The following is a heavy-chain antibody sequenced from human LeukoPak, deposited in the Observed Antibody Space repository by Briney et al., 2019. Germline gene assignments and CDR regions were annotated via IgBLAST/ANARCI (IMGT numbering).Heavy chain of an antibody. D-gene: IGHD6-13*01. V-gene: IGHV4-4*07. CDR1: GGSISSYY. Sequence: PSETLSLTCTVSGGSISSYYWSWIRQPAGKGLEWIGRIYTSGSTNYNPSLKSRVTMSVDTSKNQFSLKLSSVTAADTAVYYCARDRQQLVPWYYYYIDVWGKGTTVTVSS. CDR3: ARDRQQLVPWYYYYIDV. J-gene: IGHJ6*03. CDR2: IYTSGST.